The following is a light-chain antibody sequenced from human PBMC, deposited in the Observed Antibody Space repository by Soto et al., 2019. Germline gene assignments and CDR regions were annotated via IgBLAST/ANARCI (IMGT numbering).Light chain of an antibody. Sequence: DIQTTQSPSSLSASVGDRVTITCQARQDISNYLNWYQQKQGKAPKLLIYDASNLETGVPSRFSGSGSGTDFTFTISSLQPEDIATYYCQQYDNLPPYTFGQGTKLEIK. CDR1: QDISNY. V-gene: IGKV1-33*01. CDR2: DAS. CDR3: QQYDNLPPYT. J-gene: IGKJ2*01.